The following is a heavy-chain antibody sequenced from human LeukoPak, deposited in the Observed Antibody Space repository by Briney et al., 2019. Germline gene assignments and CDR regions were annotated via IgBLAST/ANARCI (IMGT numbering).Heavy chain of an antibody. CDR3: AREDSSGQFDY. J-gene: IGHJ4*02. D-gene: IGHD3-22*01. CDR2: ISSSGSTI. V-gene: IGHV3-48*03. Sequence: PGGSLRLSCAASGFTFSNYVMNWVRQAPGKGLEWVSYISSSGSTIYYADSVKGRFTISRDNAKNSLYLQMNSLRAEDTAVYYCAREDSSGQFDYWGQGTLVTVSS. CDR1: GFTFSNYV.